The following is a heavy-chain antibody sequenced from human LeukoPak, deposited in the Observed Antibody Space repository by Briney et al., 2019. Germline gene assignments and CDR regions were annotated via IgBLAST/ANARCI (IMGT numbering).Heavy chain of an antibody. V-gene: IGHV1-2*02. CDR2: INPGSGGT. CDR3: PRGGFVVAPPLAV. J-gene: IGHJ6*02. CDR1: EYTFTGYY. Sequence: GASVKVSCKASEYTFTGYYLHWVRQAPGQGLEWMGCINPGSGGTNYAQKFQDRVTMTRDMYLSTAYMELSSLRYDDTAVYYCPRGGFVVAPPLAVWGQGTTVTVSS. D-gene: IGHD3-3*01.